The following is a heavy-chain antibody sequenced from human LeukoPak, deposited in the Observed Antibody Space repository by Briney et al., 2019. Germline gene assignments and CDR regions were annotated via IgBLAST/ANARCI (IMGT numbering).Heavy chain of an antibody. Sequence: ASVKVSCKASGDTVTNDPLTWVRQAPGGGLEWMGGIIPIIDVPYYAQNFQGRVTITADKSTNTVYKEMSGLQSADTAIYYCARVNDGDHGICDYWGQGTLVTVSS. CDR3: ARVNDGDHGICDY. J-gene: IGHJ4*02. V-gene: IGHV1-69*10. CDR1: GDTVTNDP. D-gene: IGHD1-1*01. CDR2: IIPIIDVP.